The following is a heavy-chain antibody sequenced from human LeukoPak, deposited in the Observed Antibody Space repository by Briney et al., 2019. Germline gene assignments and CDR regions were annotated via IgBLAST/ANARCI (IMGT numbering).Heavy chain of an antibody. CDR2: TSYSGRT. J-gene: IGHJ5*02. CDR3: ARLGSNNWFDP. Sequence: SETLSLTCTVSGGSISPYYWSWIRQPPGKGLEWIGYTSYSGRTNYNPSLKSRVTVSVDTSKNQFSLKLSSVTAADTAVYYCARLGSNNWFDPWGQGTLVTVSS. CDR1: GGSISPYY. V-gene: IGHV4-59*01.